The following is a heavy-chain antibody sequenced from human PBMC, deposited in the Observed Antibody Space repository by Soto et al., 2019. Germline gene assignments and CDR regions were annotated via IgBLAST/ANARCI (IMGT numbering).Heavy chain of an antibody. CDR1: GFTFSNYA. Sequence: EVQLLESGGDLVQPGGSLRLSCAASGFTFSNYAMSWVRQAPGKGLEWVSGIGSRGLSTYYADSVKGRFTISRDNSKNTLSLQMGSLRVEDTAAYYCANLRGSVVIPLFDFWGQGTLVTVSS. D-gene: IGHD3-22*01. CDR3: ANLRGSVVIPLFDF. V-gene: IGHV3-23*01. CDR2: IGSRGLST. J-gene: IGHJ4*02.